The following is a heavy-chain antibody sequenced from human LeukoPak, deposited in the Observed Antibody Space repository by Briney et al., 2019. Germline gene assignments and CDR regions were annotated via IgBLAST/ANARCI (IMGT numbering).Heavy chain of an antibody. CDR3: ARESYYYDSSAPRLAYFDL. V-gene: IGHV4-59*01. Sequence: SETLSLTCTVSDDSISDYYRGWIRQPPGKGLEWIGYIHNSGTSTYNLSLKSRVTISVDTSKSQFSLKLSSVTAADTAVYYCARESYYYDSSAPRLAYFDLWGRGTLVTVSS. CDR2: IHNSGTS. CDR1: DDSISDYY. D-gene: IGHD3-22*01. J-gene: IGHJ2*01.